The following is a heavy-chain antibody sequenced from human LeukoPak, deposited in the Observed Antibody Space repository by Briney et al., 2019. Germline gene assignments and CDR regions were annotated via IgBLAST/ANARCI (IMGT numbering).Heavy chain of an antibody. CDR3: ARHRSSSFYNGSFWFDS. CDR2: INPNTGGT. CDR1: GYTFTANY. J-gene: IGHJ5*01. Sequence: ASVTVSSEASGYTFTANYIHWGRQPPGQGLEWMGWINPNTGGTNFAQRFQGRVTMTRDTSISTAYMHLTTLRTDDTAIYYCARHRSSSFYNGSFWFDSWGQGTLLTVSS. V-gene: IGHV1-2*02. D-gene: IGHD6-13*01.